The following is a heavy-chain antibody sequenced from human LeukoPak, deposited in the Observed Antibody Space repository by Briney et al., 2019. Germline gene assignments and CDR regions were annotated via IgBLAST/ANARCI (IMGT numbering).Heavy chain of an antibody. V-gene: IGHV3-23*01. J-gene: IGHJ3*02. Sequence: GGSLRLSCAASGITFSNYGMSWVRQAPGEGLAWVSGISGSGGRTNYADSVKGRFTISRDNSKNTLYLQMNSLRAEDTAVYYCAKFQRDYGSGSYYPIWGQGTMVTVSS. D-gene: IGHD3-10*01. CDR2: ISGSGGRT. CDR3: AKFQRDYGSGSYYPI. CDR1: GITFSNYG.